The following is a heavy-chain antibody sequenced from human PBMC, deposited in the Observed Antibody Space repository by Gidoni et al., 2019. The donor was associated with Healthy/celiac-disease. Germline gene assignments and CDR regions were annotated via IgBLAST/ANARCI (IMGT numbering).Heavy chain of an antibody. CDR1: GFTFSRYA. Sequence: EVQLVESGGGLVQPGGSLRLACAASGFTFSRYAMRWVRQAPGKGLEWVSAISGSGGSTYYADSVKGRFTISRDNSKNTLYLQMNSLRAEDTAVYYCAKASGIAVAGTCIDYWGQGTLVTVSS. CDR2: ISGSGGST. CDR3: AKASGIAVAGTCIDY. J-gene: IGHJ4*02. V-gene: IGHV3-23*04. D-gene: IGHD6-19*01.